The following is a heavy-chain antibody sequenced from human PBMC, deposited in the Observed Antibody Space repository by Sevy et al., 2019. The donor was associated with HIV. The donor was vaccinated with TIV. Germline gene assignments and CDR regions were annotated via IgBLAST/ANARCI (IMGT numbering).Heavy chain of an antibody. D-gene: IGHD6-19*01. CDR3: AKEWTLLSDWYGEFDY. J-gene: IGHJ4*02. Sequence: GGSLRLSCAASGFTFTNYGMHWVRQAPGKGLEWVSGIGNSGANTYYADSVRGRFTVSRDNSKNTVYLKLNSLRAEDTAIYYCAKEWTLLSDWYGEFDYWGQGTLVTVSS. CDR1: GFTFTNYG. V-gene: IGHV3-23*01. CDR2: IGNSGANT.